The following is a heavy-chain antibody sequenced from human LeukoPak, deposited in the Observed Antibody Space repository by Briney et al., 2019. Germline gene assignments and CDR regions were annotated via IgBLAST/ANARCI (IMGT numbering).Heavy chain of an antibody. Sequence: SETLSLTCAVYGGSFSGYYWSWIRQPPGKGLEWIGEINHSGSTNYNPSLKSRVTISVDTSKNQFSLKLSSVTAADTAVYYCARRPLRQLERQGGAFDIWGQGTMVTVSS. CDR3: ARRPLRQLERQGGAFDI. CDR1: GGSFSGYY. V-gene: IGHV4-34*01. CDR2: INHSGST. J-gene: IGHJ3*02. D-gene: IGHD1-1*01.